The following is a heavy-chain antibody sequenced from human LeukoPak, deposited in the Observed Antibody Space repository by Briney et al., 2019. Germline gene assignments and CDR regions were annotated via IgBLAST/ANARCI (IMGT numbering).Heavy chain of an antibody. D-gene: IGHD3-9*01. Sequence: GGTLRLSCAASGFTFSSYGMSWVRQAPGKGLVWVSRINSDGSSTSYADSVKGRFTISRDNAKNTLYLQMNSLRAEDTAVYYCARGLRYFDWSLGHYYYYMDVWGKGTTVTISS. V-gene: IGHV3-74*01. J-gene: IGHJ6*03. CDR3: ARGLRYFDWSLGHYYYYMDV. CDR1: GFTFSSYG. CDR2: INSDGSST.